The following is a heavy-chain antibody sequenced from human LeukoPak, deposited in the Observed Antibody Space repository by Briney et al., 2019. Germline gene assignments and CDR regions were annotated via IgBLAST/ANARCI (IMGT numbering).Heavy chain of an antibody. CDR3: ARGRNSYGLYYYYYYYMDV. J-gene: IGHJ6*03. Sequence: GGSLRLSCAASGFTFSSYWMHWVRQAPGKGLVWVSRINSDGSSTSYADSVKGRFTISRDNAKNTLYLQMNSLRAEDTAVYYCARGRNSYGLYYYYYYYMDVWGKGTTVTVSS. V-gene: IGHV3-74*01. CDR2: INSDGSST. CDR1: GFTFSSYW. D-gene: IGHD5-18*01.